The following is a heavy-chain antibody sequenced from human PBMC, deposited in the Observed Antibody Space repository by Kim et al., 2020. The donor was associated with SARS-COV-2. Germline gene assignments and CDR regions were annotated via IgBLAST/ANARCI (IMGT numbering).Heavy chain of an antibody. D-gene: IGHD3-10*01. CDR2: INTNTGNP. CDR3: ARVMVRGVIMVSSDFDY. V-gene: IGHV7-4-1*02. Sequence: ASVKVSCKASGYTFTSYAMNWVRQAPGQGLEWMGWINTNTGNPTYAQGFTGRFVFSLDTSVSTAYLQISRLKAEDTAVYYCARVMVRGVIMVSSDFDYWGQGTLVTVSS. J-gene: IGHJ4*02. CDR1: GYTFTSYA.